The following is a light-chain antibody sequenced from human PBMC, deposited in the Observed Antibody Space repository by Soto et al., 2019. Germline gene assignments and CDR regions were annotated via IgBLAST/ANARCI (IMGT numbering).Light chain of an antibody. CDR1: QSVSSSY. V-gene: IGKV3-20*01. CDR3: QQYGSSSPIT. J-gene: IGKJ5*01. Sequence: EIVLSQSPGTLSLTPGERATLSCRASQSVSSSYLAWYQQKPGQAPRLLIYGASSRATGIPDRFSGSGSGTDFTLTISRLEPEDFAVYYCQQYGSSSPITFGQGTLLE. CDR2: GAS.